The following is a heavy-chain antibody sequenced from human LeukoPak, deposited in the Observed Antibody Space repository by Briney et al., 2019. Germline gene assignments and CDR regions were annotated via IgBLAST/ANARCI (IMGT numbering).Heavy chain of an antibody. V-gene: IGHV4-34*01. Sequence: SETLSLTCAVYGGSFSGYYWSWIRQPPGKGLEWIGEINHSGSTNYNPSLKSRVTISVDTSKNQFSLKLSSVTAADTAVYYCARVGHLGVYYWGQGTLVTVSS. CDR1: GGSFSGYY. CDR3: ARVGHLGVYY. J-gene: IGHJ4*02. D-gene: IGHD3-16*01. CDR2: INHSGST.